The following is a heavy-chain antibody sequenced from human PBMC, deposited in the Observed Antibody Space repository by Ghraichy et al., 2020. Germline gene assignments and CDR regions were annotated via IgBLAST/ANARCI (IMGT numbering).Heavy chain of an antibody. D-gene: IGHD3-22*01. Sequence: GGSLRLSCAASGFTFSSYAMRWVRQAPGKGLEWVSAISGSGGSTYYADSVKGRFTISRDNSKNTLYLQMNSLRAEDTAVYYCAKVTSYDSSGYHDYWGQGTLVTVSS. V-gene: IGHV3-23*01. CDR2: ISGSGGST. CDR3: AKVTSYDSSGYHDY. CDR1: GFTFSSYA. J-gene: IGHJ4*02.